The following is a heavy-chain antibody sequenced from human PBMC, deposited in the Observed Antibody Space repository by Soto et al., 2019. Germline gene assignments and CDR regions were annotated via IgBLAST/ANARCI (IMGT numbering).Heavy chain of an antibody. Sequence: GGSLRLSCTASGFTYSRFSMNWVRQAPGKGLEWVANIKQDGNEKYYVDSVKGRFTISRDNARNSLYLQMNRLRAEDTAVYYCARQKTKTGSSFIDYWGQGTLVTVSS. V-gene: IGHV3-7*03. D-gene: IGHD1-1*01. CDR1: GFTYSRFS. CDR2: IKQDGNEK. J-gene: IGHJ4*02. CDR3: ARQKTKTGSSFIDY.